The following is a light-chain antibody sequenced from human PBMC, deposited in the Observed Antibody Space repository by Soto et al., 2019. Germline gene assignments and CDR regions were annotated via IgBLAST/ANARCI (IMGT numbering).Light chain of an antibody. CDR1: SGHSSYA. CDR3: QTWGTGIRV. V-gene: IGLV4-69*01. J-gene: IGLJ2*01. Sequence: QPVLTQSPSASDSLGASVKLTCTLSSGHSSYAIAWHQQQPEKGPRYLMKLNSDGSHSKGDGIPDRFSGSSSGAERYLTISSLQSEYEADYYCQTWGTGIRVFGGGTKLTVL. CDR2: LNSDGSH.